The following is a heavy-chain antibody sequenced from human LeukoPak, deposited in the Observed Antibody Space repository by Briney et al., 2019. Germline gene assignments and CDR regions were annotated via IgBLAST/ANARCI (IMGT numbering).Heavy chain of an antibody. CDR2: INPNSGGT. D-gene: IGHD4-17*01. CDR1: GYTLTGYY. CDR3: ARYPVATVTTSGYYYYYMDV. V-gene: IGHV1-2*02. J-gene: IGHJ6*03. Sequence: ASVKVSCKASGYTLTGYYMHWVRQAPGQGLEWMGWINPNSGGTNYAQKFQGRVTMTRDTSISTAYMELSRLRSDDTAVYYCARYPVATVTTSGYYYYYMDVWGKGTTVTVSS.